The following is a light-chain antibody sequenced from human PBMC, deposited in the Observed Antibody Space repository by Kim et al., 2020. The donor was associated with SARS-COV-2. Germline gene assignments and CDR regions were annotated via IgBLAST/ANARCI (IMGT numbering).Light chain of an antibody. V-gene: IGKV3-20*01. J-gene: IGKJ4*01. CDR2: GAS. Sequence: EIVLTQSPGTLSLSPGERATLSCRASQSVSSSYLAWYQQKPGQAPRLLIYGASSRATGIPDRFSGSGSGTDFTLTISRLELEDFAVYYCQQYGSSPPNTFGGGTKVDIK. CDR3: QQYGSSPPNT. CDR1: QSVSSSY.